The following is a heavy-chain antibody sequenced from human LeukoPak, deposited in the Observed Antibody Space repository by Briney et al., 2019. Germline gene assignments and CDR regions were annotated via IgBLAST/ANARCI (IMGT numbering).Heavy chain of an antibody. CDR3: ARDLLYSSGRLGYAFDI. CDR2: ISYDGSNK. J-gene: IGHJ3*02. D-gene: IGHD6-19*01. CDR1: GFTFSSYA. V-gene: IGHV3-30-3*01. Sequence: GRSLRLSCAASGFTFSSYAMHWVRQAPGKGLEWVAVISYDGSNKYYADSVKGRFTISRDNSKNTLYLQVNSLRAEDTAVYYSARDLLYSSGRLGYAFDIWGQGTMVTVSS.